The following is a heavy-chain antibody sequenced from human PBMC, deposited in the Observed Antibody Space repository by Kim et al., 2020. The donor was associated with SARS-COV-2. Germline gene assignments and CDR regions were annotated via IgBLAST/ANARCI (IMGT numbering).Heavy chain of an antibody. CDR3: VRKNIFCSGSLCYPSWDF. CDR2: IASNGNRI. J-gene: IGHJ4*02. Sequence: GGSLRLSCAASGFSFRSLEMNWVRQAPGGGLEWVSYIASNGNRIYYSDSVRGRFTVSRDNAKSSLYLQMNSLRAEDTAFYYCVRKNIFCSGSLCYPSWDFWGQGALVTVSS. V-gene: IGHV3-48*03. D-gene: IGHD3-9*01. CDR1: GFSFRSLE.